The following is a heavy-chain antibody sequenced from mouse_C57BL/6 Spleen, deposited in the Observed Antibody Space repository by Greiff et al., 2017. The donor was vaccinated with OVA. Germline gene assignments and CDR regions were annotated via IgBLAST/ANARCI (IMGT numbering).Heavy chain of an antibody. D-gene: IGHD1-1*01. CDR1: GFTFSSYG. CDR3: ARYYSCFDY. V-gene: IGHV5-6*01. Sequence: EVKLMESGGDLVKPGGSLKLSCAASGFTFSSYGMSWVRQTPDKRLEWVATISSGGSYTYYPDSVKGRFTISRDNAKNTLYLQMSSLKSEDTAMYYCARYYSCFDYWGQGTTLTVSS. J-gene: IGHJ2*01. CDR2: ISSGGSYT.